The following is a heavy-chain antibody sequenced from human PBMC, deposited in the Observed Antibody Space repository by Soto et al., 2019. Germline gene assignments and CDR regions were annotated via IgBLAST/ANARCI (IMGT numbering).Heavy chain of an antibody. Sequence: GGSLRLSCAASGFTFSDYYMSWIRQAPGKGLEWVSYISSSGSTIYYADSVKGRFTISRDNAKNSLYLQMNSLRDEDTAVYYCARDGYCVSTTCYFLPDVWGQGTTVTVSS. CDR1: GFTFSDYY. J-gene: IGHJ6*02. V-gene: IGHV3-11*04. CDR2: ISSSGSTI. CDR3: ARDGYCVSTTCYFLPDV. D-gene: IGHD2-2*03.